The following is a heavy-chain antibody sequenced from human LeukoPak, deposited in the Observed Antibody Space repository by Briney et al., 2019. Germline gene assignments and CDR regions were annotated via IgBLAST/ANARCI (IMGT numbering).Heavy chain of an antibody. V-gene: IGHV1-69*04. J-gene: IGHJ4*02. CDR2: IIPILGIA. D-gene: IGHD2-2*03. CDR1: GGTFSSYT. CDR3: ARDWSGYCSSTSCFHYYFDY. Sequence: SVKVSCKASGGTFSSYTISWVRQAPGQGLEWMGRIIPILGIANYAQKFQGRVTITADKSTSTAYMELSSLRSEDTAVYYCARDWSGYCSSTSCFHYYFDYWGQGTLVTVSS.